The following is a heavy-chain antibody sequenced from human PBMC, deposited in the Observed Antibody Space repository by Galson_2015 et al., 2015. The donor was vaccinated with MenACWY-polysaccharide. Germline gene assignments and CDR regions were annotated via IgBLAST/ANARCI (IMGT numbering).Heavy chain of an antibody. Sequence: SLRLSCAASGFIFSNCWMSWVRQAPGKGLEWVANIKQDGSEKYYVDSVKGRFTISRDNAKNSLYLQMNSLRAEDTAVYYCARIGYRSSTFDYWGQGTLITVSS. CDR2: IKQDGSEK. V-gene: IGHV3-7*01. CDR1: GFIFSNCW. D-gene: IGHD6-6*01. CDR3: ARIGYRSSTFDY. J-gene: IGHJ4*02.